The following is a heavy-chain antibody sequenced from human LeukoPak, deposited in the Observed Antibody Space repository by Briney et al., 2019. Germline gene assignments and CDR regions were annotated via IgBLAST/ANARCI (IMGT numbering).Heavy chain of an antibody. Sequence: GGSLRLSCAASGFTVSSNYMSWVRQAPGKGLEWVSVIYSGGSTYYADSVKGRFTISRDNSKNTLYLQMNSLRAEDTAVYYCARSRYSSYYYYMDVWGKGTTVTISS. D-gene: IGHD6-13*01. CDR2: IYSGGST. V-gene: IGHV3-66*01. CDR1: GFTVSSNY. J-gene: IGHJ6*03. CDR3: ARSRYSSYYYYMDV.